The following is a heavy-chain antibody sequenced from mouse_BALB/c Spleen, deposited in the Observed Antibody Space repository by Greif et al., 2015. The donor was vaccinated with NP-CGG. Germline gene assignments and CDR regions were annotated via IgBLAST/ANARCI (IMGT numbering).Heavy chain of an antibody. CDR2: IRNKANGYTT. V-gene: IGHV7-3*02. J-gene: IGHJ4*01. CDR3: ARDKRGTRGLMDY. CDR1: GFTFTDYY. D-gene: IGHD3-3*01. Sequence: EVKLVESGGGLVQPGGSLRLSCATSGFTFTDYYMSWVSQPPGKALEWLGFIRNKANGYTTEYSASVKGRSTISRDNSQSILYLQMNTLRAEDSATYYCARDKRGTRGLMDYWGQGTSVTVSS.